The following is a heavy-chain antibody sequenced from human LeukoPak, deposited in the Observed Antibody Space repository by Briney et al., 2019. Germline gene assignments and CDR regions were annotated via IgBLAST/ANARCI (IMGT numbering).Heavy chain of an antibody. V-gene: IGHV3-23*01. CDR2: ISVSGGTT. CDR1: GFTFSNYA. CDR3: ATLGGDFWSAYYIPTYYYYMDV. J-gene: IGHJ6*03. D-gene: IGHD3-3*01. Sequence: PGGSLRLSCAASGFTFSNYAMSWVRQAPGKGLEWVSFISVSGGTTHYADSVKGRFTISRDNSKNTLYLQMNSLRAEDTAVYYCATLGGDFWSAYYIPTYYYYMDVWGKGTTVTVSS.